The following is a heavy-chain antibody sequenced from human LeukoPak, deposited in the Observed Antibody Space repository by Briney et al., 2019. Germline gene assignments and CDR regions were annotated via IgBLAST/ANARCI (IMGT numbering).Heavy chain of an antibody. D-gene: IGHD5-18*01. J-gene: IGHJ6*02. CDR3: ARGPDTAMVTPPNYYYGMDV. CDR2: ISAYNGNT. V-gene: IGHV1-18*01. Sequence: ASVKVSCTASGYTFTSYGISWVRQAPGQGLEWMGWISAYNGNTNYAQKLQGRVTMTTDTSTSTAYMELSSLRSEDTAVYYCARGPDTAMVTPPNYYYGMDVWGQGTTVTVSS. CDR1: GYTFTSYG.